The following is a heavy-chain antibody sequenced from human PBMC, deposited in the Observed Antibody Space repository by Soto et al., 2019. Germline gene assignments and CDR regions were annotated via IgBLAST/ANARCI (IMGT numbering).Heavy chain of an antibody. D-gene: IGHD2-21*02. V-gene: IGHV2-5*02. CDR2: IYWDDDK. CDR1: GLSLSTTGVD. J-gene: IGHJ6*02. CDR3: VQSRCGGDCLQSYSSHSYYGLDV. Sequence: QITLKESGPTLVKPTQTLTLTCTFSGLSLSTTGVDVGWIRQPPGKALEWLALIYWDDDKRYSPSLKSRLTNTKDPSKNQVVLTMPNMDPGDTATYYCVQSRCGGDCLQSYSSHSYYGLDVWGQGTTVTVSS.